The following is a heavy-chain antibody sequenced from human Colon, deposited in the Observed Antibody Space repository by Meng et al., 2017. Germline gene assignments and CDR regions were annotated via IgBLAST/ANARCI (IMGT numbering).Heavy chain of an antibody. D-gene: IGHD6-19*01. CDR1: GGSITSSDW. J-gene: IGHJ5*02. V-gene: IGHV4-4*02. CDR2: TYQNGRP. Sequence: QLDLLGAGPGLVKPSGTLSLTCTVSGGSITSSDWWSWGRQTPGKGLEWIGETYQNGRPNYNPSLKSRVTISVDKSKNQFSLNMTSVTAADTAVYYCAREVVVAGTRNWLDPWGQGILVTVSS. CDR3: AREVVVAGTRNWLDP.